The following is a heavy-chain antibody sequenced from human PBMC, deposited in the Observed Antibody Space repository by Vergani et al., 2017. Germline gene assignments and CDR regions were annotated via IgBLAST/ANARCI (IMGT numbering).Heavy chain of an antibody. Sequence: QVQLQESGPGLVKPSETLSLTCTVSGGSVSSGSYYWSWIRQPAGKGLEWIGCIYYSGSTNYNPSLKSRVTISVYTSKNQFSLKLSSVTAADTAVYYCARLKKGTYYYDSSGYYYLDYWGQGTLVTVSS. V-gene: IGHV4-61*10. D-gene: IGHD3-22*01. CDR3: ARLKKGTYYYDSSGYYYLDY. J-gene: IGHJ4*02. CDR2: IYYSGST. CDR1: GGSVSSGSYY.